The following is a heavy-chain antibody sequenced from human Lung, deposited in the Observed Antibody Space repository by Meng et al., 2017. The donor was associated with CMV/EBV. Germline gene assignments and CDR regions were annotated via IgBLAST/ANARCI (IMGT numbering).Heavy chain of an antibody. CDR3: AHSGLVVPAVRYWYFDL. V-gene: IGHV2-5*01. J-gene: IGHJ2*01. Sequence: SGPTLVKPTQTLTLTCTFSGFSLSNSGVGVGWIRQPPGKALEWLALIYWNDDKRYSPSLKSRLTITKDTSKNQVVLTMTNMDPVDTATYYCAHSGLVVPAVRYWYFDLWGRGTLVTVSS. CDR2: IYWNDDK. CDR1: GFSLSNSGVG. D-gene: IGHD2-2*01.